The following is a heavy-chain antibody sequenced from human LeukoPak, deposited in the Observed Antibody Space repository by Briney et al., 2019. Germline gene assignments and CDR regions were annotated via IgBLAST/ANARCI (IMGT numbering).Heavy chain of an antibody. J-gene: IGHJ6*02. Sequence: SQTLSLTSAISGDRVSTNNAAWSWIGQSPSRGLDWLGRTYYRSKWYNYYAGSVKSRIIFNPDTSKNQFSLHLNSVTPEDTAVYYCAREKVVLAATHYYGMDVWGQGTTVTVSS. V-gene: IGHV6-1*01. CDR2: TYYRSKWYN. CDR3: AREKVVLAATHYYGMDV. CDR1: GDRVSTNNAA. D-gene: IGHD2-15*01.